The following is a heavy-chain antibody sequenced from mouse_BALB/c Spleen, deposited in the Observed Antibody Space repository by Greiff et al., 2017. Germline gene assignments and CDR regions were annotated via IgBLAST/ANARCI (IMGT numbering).Heavy chain of an antibody. CDR2: IWAGGST. V-gene: IGHV2-9*02. CDR1: GFSLTSYG. Sequence: VQLKESGPGLVAPSQSLSITCTVSGFSLTSYGVHWVRQPPGKGLEWLGVIWAGGSTNYNSALMSRLSISKDNSKSQVFLKMNSLQTDDTAMYYCARGLYYDYGWFAYWGQGTLVTVSA. D-gene: IGHD2-4*01. J-gene: IGHJ3*01. CDR3: ARGLYYDYGWFAY.